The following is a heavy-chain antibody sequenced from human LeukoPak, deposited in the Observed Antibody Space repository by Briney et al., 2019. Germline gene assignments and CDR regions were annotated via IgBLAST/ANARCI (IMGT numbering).Heavy chain of an antibody. V-gene: IGHV1-46*01. CDR1: GYTFTSYY. CDR3: ARDCRTVTTPAGTWFDP. J-gene: IGHJ5*02. Sequence: GASVKVSCKASGYTFTSYYMHWVRQAPGQGLEWMGIINPSGGSTSYAQKFQGRVTVTRDTSTSTVYMELSSLRSEDTAVYYCARDCRTVTTPAGTWFDPWGQGTLVTVSS. D-gene: IGHD4-17*01. CDR2: INPSGGST.